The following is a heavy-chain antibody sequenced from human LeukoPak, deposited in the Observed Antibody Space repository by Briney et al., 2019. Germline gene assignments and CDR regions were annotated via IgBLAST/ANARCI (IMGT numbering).Heavy chain of an antibody. CDR2: IYPGDSDT. Sequence: GESLKISFKGSGSRFTSYWIGWVRQLPGKGLGWMGIIYPGDSDTRYSPSFQGQVTISADKSNSTAYLQWSSLKASDTAMYYCARQLGTSYYFDYWGQGTLVTVSS. V-gene: IGHV5-51*01. D-gene: IGHD7-27*01. CDR1: GSRFTSYW. CDR3: ARQLGTSYYFDY. J-gene: IGHJ4*02.